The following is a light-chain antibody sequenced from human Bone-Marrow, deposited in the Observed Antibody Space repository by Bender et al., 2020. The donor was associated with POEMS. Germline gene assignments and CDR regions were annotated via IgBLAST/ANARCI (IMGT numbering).Light chain of an antibody. CDR1: SGSIAGSF. CDR2: EDH. J-gene: IGLJ3*02. V-gene: IGLV6-57*01. Sequence: NFMLTQPHSMSASPGRSVTISCTRSSGSIAGSFVHWYQQRPGSSPTTIIYEDHQRPSGVPDRFSGSVDSSSNSASLTISGLRFEDEADYYCQSYDPSNRAVFGGGTKLTVL. CDR3: QSYDPSNRAV.